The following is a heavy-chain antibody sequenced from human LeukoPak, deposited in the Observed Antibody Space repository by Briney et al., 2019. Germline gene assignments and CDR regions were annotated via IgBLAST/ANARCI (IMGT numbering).Heavy chain of an antibody. CDR3: ARDSAYCSGGSCYSGVTDY. V-gene: IGHV1-18*01. Sequence: WASVKVSCKASGYTFTSYGISWVRQAPGQGLEWMGWISAYNGNTNYAQKLQDRVTMTTDTSTSTAYMELRSLRCDDTAVYYCARDSAYCSGGSCYSGVTDYWGQGTLVTVSS. CDR2: ISAYNGNT. CDR1: GYTFTSYG. D-gene: IGHD2-15*01. J-gene: IGHJ4*02.